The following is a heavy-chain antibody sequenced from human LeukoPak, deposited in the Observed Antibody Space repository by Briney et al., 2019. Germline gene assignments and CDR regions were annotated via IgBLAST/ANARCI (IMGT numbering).Heavy chain of an antibody. CDR1: GFTFSCSA. D-gene: IGHD6-13*01. V-gene: IGHV3-73*01. J-gene: IGHJ6*03. Sequence: PGRSLRLSFAASGFTFSCSAMHWVRPASGKGLAWVGRIRSKANSYATAYAASVKGRFTISRDDSKNTAYLQMNSLKTEDTAVYYCTRQIAAAVNSYYYYYYMDVWGKGTTVTVSS. CDR2: IRSKANSYAT. CDR3: TRQIAAAVNSYYYYYYMDV.